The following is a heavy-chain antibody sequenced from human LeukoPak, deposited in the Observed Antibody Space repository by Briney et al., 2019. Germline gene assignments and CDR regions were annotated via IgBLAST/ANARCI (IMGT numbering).Heavy chain of an antibody. D-gene: IGHD3-22*01. CDR2: IYSGGST. V-gene: IGHV3-53*01. Sequence: QPGGSLRLSCADSGFTVSSNYMSWVRQAPGKGLEWVSVIYSGGSTYYADSVKGRLTISRDNSKNTLYLQMNSLRAEDTAVYYCSRGYYGDDWGQGTLVTVSS. CDR3: SRGYYGDD. J-gene: IGHJ4*02. CDR1: GFTVSSNY.